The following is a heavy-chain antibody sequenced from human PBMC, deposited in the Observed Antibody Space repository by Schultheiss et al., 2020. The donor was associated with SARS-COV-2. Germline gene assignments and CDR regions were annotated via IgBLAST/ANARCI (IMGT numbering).Heavy chain of an antibody. V-gene: IGHV4-59*08. Sequence: SETLSLTCTVSGGSIISYYWTWIRQPPGKGLEWIGYIYYSGSTNYNPSLKSRVTISVDTSKNQFSLRLSSVTAADTAVYYCARGFDSWGQGTLVTVLL. CDR3: ARGFDS. J-gene: IGHJ4*02. CDR2: IYYSGST. CDR1: GGSIISYY.